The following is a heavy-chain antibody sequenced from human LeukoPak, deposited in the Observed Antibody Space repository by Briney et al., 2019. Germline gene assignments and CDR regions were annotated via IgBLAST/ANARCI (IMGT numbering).Heavy chain of an antibody. V-gene: IGHV3-53*05. CDR3: AKEYDLDWFDP. D-gene: IGHD1-1*01. CDR2: ICSGGNT. J-gene: IGHJ5*02. Sequence: GGSLRLSCAASGFTVSSNCMSWVRQAPGKGLEWVSLICSGGNTYYADSVKGRFTISRDDSKNTLYPQMNSLRAEGTAVYYCAKEYDLDWFDPWGQGTLVTVSS. CDR1: GFTVSSNC.